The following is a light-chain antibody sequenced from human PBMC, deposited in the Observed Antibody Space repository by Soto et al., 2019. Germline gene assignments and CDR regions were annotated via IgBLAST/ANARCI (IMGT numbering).Light chain of an antibody. CDR1: SSDVGGYNY. J-gene: IGLJ2*01. Sequence: QSVLTQPASVSGSPGQSITISCTGTSSDVGGYNYVSWYQQHPGKAPKLMIYDVSNRPSGVSNRFSGSKSGNTASLTISGLQAVDEADYYCGSYTSSSTASVVFGGGTKVTVL. CDR2: DVS. CDR3: GSYTSSSTASVV. V-gene: IGLV2-14*01.